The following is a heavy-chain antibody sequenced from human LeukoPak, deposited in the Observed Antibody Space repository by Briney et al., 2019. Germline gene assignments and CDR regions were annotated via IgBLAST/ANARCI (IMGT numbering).Heavy chain of an antibody. J-gene: IGHJ4*02. Sequence: ASLKVSCKASGYTFTSYDINWVRQATGQGLEWMGWMNPNSGNTGYAQKFQGRVTMTRNTSISTAYMELSSLRSEDTAVYYCARGQEWRTPEMYYYGSGSYYTENDYWGQGALVTVSS. V-gene: IGHV1-8*01. D-gene: IGHD3-10*01. CDR3: ARGQEWRTPEMYYYGSGSYYTENDY. CDR1: GYTFTSYD. CDR2: MNPNSGNT.